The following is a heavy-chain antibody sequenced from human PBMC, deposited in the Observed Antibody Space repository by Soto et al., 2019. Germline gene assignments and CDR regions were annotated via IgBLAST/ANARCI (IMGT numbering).Heavy chain of an antibody. J-gene: IGHJ6*02. CDR3: ARINPGAGYYDGMDV. CDR2: IYYSGST. D-gene: IGHD3-10*01. CDR1: GYSISSSNW. Sequence: SDTLSLTCAVSGYSISSSNWWGWIRQPPGKGLEWIGYIYYSGSTYYNPSLKSRVTMSVDTSKSQFSLKPSSVTAVDTAVYYCARINPGAGYYDGMDVWGQGTTVT. V-gene: IGHV4-28*01.